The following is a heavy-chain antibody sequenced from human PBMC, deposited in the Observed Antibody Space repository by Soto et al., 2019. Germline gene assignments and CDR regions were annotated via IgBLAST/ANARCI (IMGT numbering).Heavy chain of an antibody. CDR3: ASEMTARGMDV. J-gene: IGHJ6*02. Sequence: QVQLVQSGAEVKKPGASVKVSCKASGYTFTSYDINWVRQATGQGLEWMGWMNPNSGNTGYAQKFQGRVTRTRNTSISTAYIELSSRRSEDTAVYYCASEMTARGMDVWGHGTTVTVSS. D-gene: IGHD5-18*01. CDR2: MNPNSGNT. CDR1: GYTFTSYD. V-gene: IGHV1-8*01.